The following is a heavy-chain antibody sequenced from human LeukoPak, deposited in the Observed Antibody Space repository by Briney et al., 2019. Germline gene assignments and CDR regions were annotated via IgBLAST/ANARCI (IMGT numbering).Heavy chain of an antibody. J-gene: IGHJ4*02. D-gene: IGHD3-10*01. CDR2: IIGSGGIT. V-gene: IGHV3-23*01. Sequence: GGSLRLSCAASGFTFSSYAMSWVRQAPGKVLEWVSAIIGSGGITYYADSVKGRFTISRDNSKNPLYLQMNRLRAEDTPVYYCAKVPYGSGSSKRYFDYWGQGTLVTVSS. CDR3: AKVPYGSGSSKRYFDY. CDR1: GFTFSSYA.